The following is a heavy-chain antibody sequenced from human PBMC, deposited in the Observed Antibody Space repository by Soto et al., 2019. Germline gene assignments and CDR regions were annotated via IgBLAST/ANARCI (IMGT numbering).Heavy chain of an antibody. D-gene: IGHD4-4*01. CDR2: TNGNLGTG. Sequence: QVQLVQSGAEVKRPGSSVTVSCKASGGTFSSYPISWVRQAPGQGLEWMGGTNGNLGTGNYAQKFRGRLTITTDISTTTAYMELSSLTSEDTAVYYCERRDSHCVFRYFDNRGQGNLVTVSS. CDR1: GGTFSSYP. CDR3: ERRDSHCVFRYFDN. V-gene: IGHV1-69*06. J-gene: IGHJ4*02.